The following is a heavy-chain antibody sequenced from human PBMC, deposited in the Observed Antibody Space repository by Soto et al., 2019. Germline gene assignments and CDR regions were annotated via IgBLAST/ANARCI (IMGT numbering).Heavy chain of an antibody. J-gene: IGHJ4*02. CDR3: ARRAYGSGDYKFDY. Sequence: SETLSLTCTVSGGSISSYYWSWIRQPPGKGLEWIGYIYYSGSTNYNPSLKSRVTISVDTSKNQFSLKLSSVTAADTAVYYCARRAYGSGDYKFDYWGQGTLVTVSS. CDR1: GGSISSYY. V-gene: IGHV4-59*08. D-gene: IGHD3-10*01. CDR2: IYYSGST.